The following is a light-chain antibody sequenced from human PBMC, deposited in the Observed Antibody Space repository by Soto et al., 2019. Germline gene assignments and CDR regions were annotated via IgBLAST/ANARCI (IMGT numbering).Light chain of an antibody. CDR2: SND. J-gene: IGLJ1*01. V-gene: IGLV1-44*01. CDR1: SSNIASNT. CDR3: ASWDDSLNGHV. Sequence: QSVLSQPPSASVTPGQRVTVSFSGSSSNIASNTVNWYQQLPGTAPKLLIYSNDQRPSGVPDRFSASKSGTSASLAISGLQPEDEADYYCASWDDSLNGHVFGTGTKVAVL.